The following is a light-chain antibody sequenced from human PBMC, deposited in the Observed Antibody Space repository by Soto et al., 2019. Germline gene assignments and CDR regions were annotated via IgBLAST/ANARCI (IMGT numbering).Light chain of an antibody. J-gene: IGKJ5*01. CDR2: KAS. CDR3: QQYSTYPIT. CDR1: QSVTTW. V-gene: IGKV1-5*03. Sequence: GYRVTITCRASQSVTTWLAWYQQKPGKAPKLLIYKASNLESGLPSRFTGSGSGTEFTLTISSLQSDDFATYYCQQYSTYPITFGQGTRLEIK.